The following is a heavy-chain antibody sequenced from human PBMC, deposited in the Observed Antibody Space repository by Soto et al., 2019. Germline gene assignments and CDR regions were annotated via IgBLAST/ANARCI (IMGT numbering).Heavy chain of an antibody. CDR2: IHPGDSET. V-gene: IGHV5-51*01. CDR3: ARIDTGGYNYYYYGMDA. J-gene: IGHJ6*02. Sequence: PGESLKISCKGSGYSFSTDWIGWVRQMPGKGLEWMGIIHPGDSETTYNPSFQGQVTFSADKSTNTAYLQWSSLKASDTAIYYCARIDTGGYNYYYYGMDAWGQGTTVTVSS. D-gene: IGHD2-8*02. CDR1: GYSFSTDW.